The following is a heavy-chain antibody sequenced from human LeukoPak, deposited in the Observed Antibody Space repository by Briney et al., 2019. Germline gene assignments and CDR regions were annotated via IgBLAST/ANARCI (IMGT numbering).Heavy chain of an antibody. CDR3: ARAQFDS. CDR1: GGSFSGYY. J-gene: IGHJ4*02. V-gene: IGHV4-34*01. Sequence: SETLSLTCAVYGGSFSGYYWSWIRQPPGKGLEWIGEINHSGSTNYNPSLKSRVTISVDTSKNQFSLKLSSVTAADTAVYYCARAQFDSWGQGTLVTVSS. CDR2: INHSGST.